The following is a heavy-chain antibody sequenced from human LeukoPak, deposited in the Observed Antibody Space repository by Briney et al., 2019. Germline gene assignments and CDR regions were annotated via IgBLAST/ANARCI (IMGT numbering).Heavy chain of an antibody. CDR2: INHSGST. CDR3: ARVLRKQLVRDY. Sequence: SETLSLTCAVNGGFFSNYYWSWIRQPPGKGLDWIGEINHSGSTNYNPSLKSRVTISVDTSKNQFSLKLSSVTAADTAVYYCARVLRKQLVRDYWGQGTLVTVSS. CDR1: GGFFSNYY. D-gene: IGHD6-13*01. V-gene: IGHV4-34*01. J-gene: IGHJ4*02.